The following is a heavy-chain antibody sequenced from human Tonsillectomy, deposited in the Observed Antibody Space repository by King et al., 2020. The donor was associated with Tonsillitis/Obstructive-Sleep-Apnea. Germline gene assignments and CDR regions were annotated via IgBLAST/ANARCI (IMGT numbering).Heavy chain of an antibody. CDR2: INHSGST. J-gene: IGHJ5*02. CDR3: ASTRIYCSSTSCPHNWFDP. Sequence: VQLQQWGAGLSKPSETLSLTCAVYGGSFSGYYWSWIRQPPGKGLEWIGEINHSGSTNYNPSLKSRVTISVDTSKNQFSLKLSSVTAADTAVYYCASTRIYCSSTSCPHNWFDPWGQGTLVTVSS. D-gene: IGHD2-2*01. CDR1: GGSFSGYY. V-gene: IGHV4-34*01.